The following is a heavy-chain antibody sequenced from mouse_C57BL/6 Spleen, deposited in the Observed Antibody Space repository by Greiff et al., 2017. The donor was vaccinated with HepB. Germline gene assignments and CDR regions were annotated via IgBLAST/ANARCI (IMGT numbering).Heavy chain of an antibody. J-gene: IGHJ4*01. V-gene: IGHV5-4*01. D-gene: IGHD2-3*01. CDR1: GFTFSSYA. CDR2: ISDGGSYT. Sequence: EVQGVESGGGLVKPGGSLKLSCAASGFTFSSYAMSWVRQTPEKRLEWVATISDGGSYTYYPDNVKGRFTISRDNAKNNLYLQMSHLKSEDTAMYYCAIDGGLLLYAMDYWGQGTSVTVSS. CDR3: AIDGGLLLYAMDY.